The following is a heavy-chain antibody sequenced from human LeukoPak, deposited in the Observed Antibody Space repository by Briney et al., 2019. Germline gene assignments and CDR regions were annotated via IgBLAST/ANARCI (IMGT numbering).Heavy chain of an antibody. D-gene: IGHD2-8*01. J-gene: IGHJ3*02. Sequence: GGSLRLSCAAAGFTFNSYWMHWVRQAPGKGLVLVSRINSDGSGTSDADFVKGRFTISRDNSKNTLYLQMNSLRAEDTAMYYCARERLTNDAFDIWGQGTMVTVSS. CDR3: ARERLTNDAFDI. V-gene: IGHV3-74*01. CDR1: GFTFNSYW. CDR2: INSDGSGT.